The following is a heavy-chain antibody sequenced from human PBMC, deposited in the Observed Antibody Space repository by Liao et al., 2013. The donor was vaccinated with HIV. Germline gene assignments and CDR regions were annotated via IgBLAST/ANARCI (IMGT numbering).Heavy chain of an antibody. V-gene: IGHV4-30-2*03. CDR3: AREVID. D-gene: IGHD2-21*01. J-gene: IGHJ4*02. Sequence: QLQLQESGSGLVKPSQTLSLTCAVSGGSISSGGYSWSWIRQPPGKGLEWIGSIHYSGSTYYNPSLKSRVTNSVDTSKNQFSLRLSSVTAADTAVYYCAREVIDWGQGILVTVSS. CDR1: GGSISSGGYS. CDR2: IHYSGST.